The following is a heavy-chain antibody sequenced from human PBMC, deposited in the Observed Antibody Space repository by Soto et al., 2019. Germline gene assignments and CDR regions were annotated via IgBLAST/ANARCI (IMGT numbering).Heavy chain of an antibody. CDR1: GDSISSNNW. CDR3: ARDGSGSPGAADY. V-gene: IGHV4-4*02. CDR2: IYQSGTT. J-gene: IGHJ4*02. Sequence: SETLSLTCSVSGDSISSNNWWSWVRQPPGKGLEWIGEIYQSGTTNYNPSLKSRVTMSVDTSKNQFSLNLRSVTAADTAVYYCARDGSGSPGAADYWGQGTLVTVPQ. D-gene: IGHD1-26*01.